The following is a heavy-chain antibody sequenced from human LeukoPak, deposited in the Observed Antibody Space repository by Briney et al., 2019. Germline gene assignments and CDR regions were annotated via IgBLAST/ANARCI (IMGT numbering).Heavy chain of an antibody. V-gene: IGHV1-8*01. CDR2: MHPNSGNT. CDR1: GYTFTSYD. J-gene: IGHJ6*02. Sequence: ASVKVSCKASGYTFTSYDINWVRQATGQGLEWMGWMHPNSGNTGYEQKFHGRVTMTRNTSISTAYMELSRLRSEDTAVYYCARGAPKYYDFWSGYYGYYYYGMDVWGQGTTVTVSS. D-gene: IGHD3-3*01. CDR3: ARGAPKYYDFWSGYYGYYYYGMDV.